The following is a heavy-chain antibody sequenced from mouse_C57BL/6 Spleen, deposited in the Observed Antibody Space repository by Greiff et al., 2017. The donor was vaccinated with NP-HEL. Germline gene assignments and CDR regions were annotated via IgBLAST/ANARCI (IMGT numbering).Heavy chain of an antibody. CDR3: ARRGGVGLYYGSSPYYYAMDY. D-gene: IGHD1-1*01. CDR2: INPNNGGT. J-gene: IGHJ4*01. Sequence: VHVKQSGPELVKPGASVKIPCKASGYTFTDYNMDWVKQSHGKSLEWIGDINPNNGGTIYNQKFKGKATLTVDKSSSTAYMELRSLTSEDTAVYYCARRGGVGLYYGSSPYYYAMDYWGQGTSVTVSS. V-gene: IGHV1-18*01. CDR1: GYTFTDYN.